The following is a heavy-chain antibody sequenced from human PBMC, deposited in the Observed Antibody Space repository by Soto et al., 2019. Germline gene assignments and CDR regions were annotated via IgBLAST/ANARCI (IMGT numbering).Heavy chain of an antibody. J-gene: IGHJ6*03. CDR2: IKQDGSEK. D-gene: IGHD4-4*01. Sequence: GGSLRLSCAASGISFSNYWMTWVRQAPGKGLEWVANIKQDGSEKYYVDSVKGRISVSRDNSKNTLYLQMNSLRAEDTAVYYCAKVKVTLYYYYYMDVWGKGTTATVSS. CDR1: GISFSNYW. CDR3: AKVKVTLYYYYYMDV. V-gene: IGHV3-7*01.